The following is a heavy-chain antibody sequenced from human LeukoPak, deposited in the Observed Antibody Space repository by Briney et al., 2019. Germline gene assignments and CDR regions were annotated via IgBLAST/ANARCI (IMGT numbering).Heavy chain of an antibody. CDR2: IYTSGST. CDR1: GGSISSGSYY. D-gene: IGHD5-24*01. CDR3: AREQGYNYFD. V-gene: IGHV4-61*02. J-gene: IGHJ4*02. Sequence: SQTLSLTCTVSGGSISSGSYYWSWIRQPAGKGREWIGRIYTSGSTNYNPSLKSRVTISVDTSKNQFSLKLSSVTAADTAVYYCAREQGYNYFDWGQGTLVTVSS.